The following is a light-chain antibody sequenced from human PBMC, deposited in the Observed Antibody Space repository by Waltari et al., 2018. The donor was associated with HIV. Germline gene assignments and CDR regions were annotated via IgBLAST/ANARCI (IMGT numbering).Light chain of an antibody. V-gene: IGKV1-39*01. Sequence: IQMTQSPSSLSASVGDRVTITCRASQSIADYLNWYQQKPGRAPRLLIYAASSLQRGVPSRFSGSGSGTHFTLTISSLQPEDFATYYCQQSYSTLMYTFGQGTKLEIK. CDR1: QSIADY. CDR3: QQSYSTLMYT. CDR2: AAS. J-gene: IGKJ2*01.